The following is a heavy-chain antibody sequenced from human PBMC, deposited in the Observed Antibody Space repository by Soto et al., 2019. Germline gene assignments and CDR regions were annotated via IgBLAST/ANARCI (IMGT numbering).Heavy chain of an antibody. CDR1: GFTFSSYS. CDR2: ISSSSSTI. V-gene: IGHV3-48*01. D-gene: IGHD3-9*01. CDR3: AKEILTTLRYLGY. Sequence: GGSLRLSCAASGFTFSSYSMNWVRQAPGKGLEWVSYISSSSSTIYYADSVKGRFTISRDNSKNTLYLQMNSLRAEDTAVYYCAKEILTTLRYLGYWGQGTLVTVSS. J-gene: IGHJ4*02.